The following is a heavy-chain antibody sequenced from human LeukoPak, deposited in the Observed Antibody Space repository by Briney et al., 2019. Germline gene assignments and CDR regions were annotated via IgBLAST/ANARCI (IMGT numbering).Heavy chain of an antibody. D-gene: IGHD3-9*01. CDR2: ISAYNGNT. J-gene: IGHJ4*02. V-gene: IGHV1-18*01. CDR1: GYTFTSYG. CDR3: ARESNLPTGYYDILTGYSLFDY. Sequence: ASVKVSCKASGYTFTSYGISWVRQAPGQGLEWMGWISAYNGNTNYAQKLQGRVTMTTDTSTSTAYMELRSLRSDDTAVYYCARESNLPTGYYDILTGYSLFDYWGQGTLVTVSS.